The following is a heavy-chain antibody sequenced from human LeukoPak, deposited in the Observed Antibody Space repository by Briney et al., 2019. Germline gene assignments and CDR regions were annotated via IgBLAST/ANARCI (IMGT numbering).Heavy chain of an antibody. CDR3: AKDPAGARYFDY. Sequence: GGSLRLSCAASGFTFSSYAMSWVRQAPGKGPEWVSAISGSGGSTYYADSVKGRFTISRDNSKNTVYLQVNSLRAGDTAVYYCAKDPAGARYFDYWGQGTLVTVSS. CDR2: ISGSGGST. D-gene: IGHD4/OR15-4a*01. V-gene: IGHV3-23*01. CDR1: GFTFSSYA. J-gene: IGHJ4*02.